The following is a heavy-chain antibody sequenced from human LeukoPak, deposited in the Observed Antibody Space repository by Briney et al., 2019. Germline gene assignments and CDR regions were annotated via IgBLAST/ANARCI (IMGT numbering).Heavy chain of an antibody. CDR1: GYTFTSYD. Sequence: ASVKVSCKASGYTFTSYDINWVRQATGQGLEWMGWMNPNSGNTGYAQKFQGRVTITRNTSISTAYMELSSLRSEDTAVCYCARRGAFDCSGGSCYSEHDAFDIWGQGTMVTVSS. CDR3: ARRGAFDCSGGSCYSEHDAFDI. CDR2: MNPNSGNT. D-gene: IGHD2-15*01. J-gene: IGHJ3*02. V-gene: IGHV1-8*03.